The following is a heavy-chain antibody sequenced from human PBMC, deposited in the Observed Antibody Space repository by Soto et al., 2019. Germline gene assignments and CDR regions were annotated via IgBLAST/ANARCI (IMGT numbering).Heavy chain of an antibody. CDR3: ARDTRGAYFDY. CDR1: GFTFTSYG. D-gene: IGHD2-15*01. V-gene: IGHV3-33*01. J-gene: IGHJ4*02. Sequence: GSLRLSCAASGFTFTSYGMHWVRQAPGKGLEWVAVIWDDGSNKLYGDSVKGRFTISRDNSKNTVYLQMNSLRAEDTAVYYCARDTRGAYFDYWGQGTLVTVSS. CDR2: IWDDGSNK.